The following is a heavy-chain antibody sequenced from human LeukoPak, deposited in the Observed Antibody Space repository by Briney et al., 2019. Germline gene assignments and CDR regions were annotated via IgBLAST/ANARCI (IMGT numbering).Heavy chain of an antibody. V-gene: IGHV1-69*04. J-gene: IGHJ6*02. D-gene: IGHD2-2*01. Sequence: SVKVSCKASGGTFSSYAISWVRQAPGQGLEWMGRIIPILAIANYAQKFQGRVTITADKSTSTAYMELSSLRSEDTAVYYCARGYCSSTSCYLQNTYYYYGMDVWGQGTTVTVSS. CDR3: ARGYCSSTSCYLQNTYYYYGMDV. CDR2: IIPILAIA. CDR1: GGTFSSYA.